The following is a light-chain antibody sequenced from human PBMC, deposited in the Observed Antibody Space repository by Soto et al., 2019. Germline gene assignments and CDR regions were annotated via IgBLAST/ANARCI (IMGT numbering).Light chain of an antibody. CDR1: QSVTSY. Sequence: EIFLTQSPATLSLVPGEIATLPWRASQSVTSYLAWYQQRPGQAPRLLINGASSRATGIPDRFSGSGSGTDFTLTISRLEPEDFAVYYCQQYGSSPRTFGQGTKVDIK. CDR3: QQYGSSPRT. V-gene: IGKV3-20*01. CDR2: GAS. J-gene: IGKJ1*01.